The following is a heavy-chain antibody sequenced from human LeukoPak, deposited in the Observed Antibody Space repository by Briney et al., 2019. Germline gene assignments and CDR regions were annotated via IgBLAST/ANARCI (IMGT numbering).Heavy chain of an antibody. CDR1: GYTFTGYY. V-gene: IGHV1-2*02. CDR2: INPNSGGT. J-gene: IGHJ4*02. D-gene: IGHD3-22*01. Sequence: ASVKVSCKASGYTFTGYYMHWVRQAPGQGLEWMGWINPNSGGTNYAQKFQGRVTMTRDTSISTAYMELSRLRSDDTAAYYCARDREGYYYDSSGYYGYWGQGTLVTVSS. CDR3: ARDREGYYYDSSGYYGY.